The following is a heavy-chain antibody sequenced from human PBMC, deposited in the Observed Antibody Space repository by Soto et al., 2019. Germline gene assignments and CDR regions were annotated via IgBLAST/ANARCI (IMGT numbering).Heavy chain of an antibody. CDR3: AREGSIAVARPDY. J-gene: IGHJ4*02. D-gene: IGHD6-19*01. CDR2: ISAYNGNT. V-gene: IGHV1-18*04. CDR1: GYTFTGYY. Sequence: ASVKVSCKASGYTFTGYYMHWVRQAPGQGLEWMGWISAYNGNTNYAQKLQGRVTMTTDTSTSTAYMELRSLRSDDTAVYYCAREGSIAVARPDYWGQGTLVTVSS.